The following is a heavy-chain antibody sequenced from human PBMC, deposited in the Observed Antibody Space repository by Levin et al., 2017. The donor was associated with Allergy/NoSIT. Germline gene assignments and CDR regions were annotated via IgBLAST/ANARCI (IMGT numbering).Heavy chain of an antibody. CDR1: GFTFSNYW. V-gene: IGHV3-74*01. D-gene: IGHD6-13*01. J-gene: IGHJ4*02. Sequence: GESLKISCAASGFTFSNYWMHWVRQEPGKGLIWVSQISNIGTRITYADSVEGRFTISRDNAKNTLYLQMNSLTTEDTAIYYCARDPASSRGMARNFDSWGQGTLVTVSA. CDR2: ISNIGTRI. CDR3: ARDPASSRGMARNFDS.